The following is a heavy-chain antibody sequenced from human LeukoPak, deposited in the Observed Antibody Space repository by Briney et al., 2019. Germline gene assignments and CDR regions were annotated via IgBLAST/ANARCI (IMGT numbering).Heavy chain of an antibody. J-gene: IGHJ4*02. CDR3: ARERSSSGWVDY. CDR2: INHSGST. V-gene: IGHV4-34*01. Sequence: SETLSLTCAVYGGSFSGYYWSWIRQPPGKGLEWIGEINHSGSTNYNPSLKSRVTISVDTSKNQFSLKLSSVTAADTAVYYCARERSSSGWVDYWGQGTLVTVSS. CDR1: GGSFSGYY. D-gene: IGHD6-19*01.